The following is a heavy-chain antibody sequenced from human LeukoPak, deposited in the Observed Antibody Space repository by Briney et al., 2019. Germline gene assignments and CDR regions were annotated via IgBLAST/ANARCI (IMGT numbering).Heavy chain of an antibody. J-gene: IGHJ4*02. CDR1: GYTFTGYD. Sequence: GASVKVSCKASGYTFTGYDINWVRQATGQGLEWMGWMNPNSGNTGYARKFQGRVTMTRNTSISTAYMELSSLRSEDTAVYYCARAVRKTGGVVITYYFDYWGQGTLVTVSS. CDR2: MNPNSGNT. V-gene: IGHV1-8*01. D-gene: IGHD3-22*01. CDR3: ARAVRKTGGVVITYYFDY.